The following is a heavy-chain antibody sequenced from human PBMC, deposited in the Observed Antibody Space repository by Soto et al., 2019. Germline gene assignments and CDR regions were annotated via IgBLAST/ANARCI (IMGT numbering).Heavy chain of an antibody. CDR3: ARGRSDLEWLLSANDY. CDR2: ISSSGSTI. J-gene: IGHJ4*02. CDR1: GFTFSDYY. V-gene: IGHV3-11*01. D-gene: IGHD3-3*01. Sequence: GGSLRLSCAASGFTFSDYYMSCIRQAPGKGLEWVSYISSSGSTIYYADSVKGRFTISRDNAKNSLYLQMNSLRAEDTAVYYCARGRSDLEWLLSANDYWGQGTLVTVSS.